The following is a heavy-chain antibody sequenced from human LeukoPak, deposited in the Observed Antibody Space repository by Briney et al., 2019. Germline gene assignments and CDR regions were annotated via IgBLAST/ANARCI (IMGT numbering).Heavy chain of an antibody. J-gene: IGHJ3*02. Sequence: SETLSPTCAVYGGSFSGYYWSWIRQPPGKGLEWIGEINHSGSTNYNPSLKSRVTISVDTSKNQFSLKLSSVTAADTAVYYCARGKRGYSYGYEVRHAFDIWGQGTMVTVSS. V-gene: IGHV4-34*01. D-gene: IGHD5-18*01. CDR3: ARGKRGYSYGYEVRHAFDI. CDR1: GGSFSGYY. CDR2: INHSGST.